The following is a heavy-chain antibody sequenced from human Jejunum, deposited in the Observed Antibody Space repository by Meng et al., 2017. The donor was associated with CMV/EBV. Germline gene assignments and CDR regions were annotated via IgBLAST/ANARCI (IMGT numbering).Heavy chain of an antibody. D-gene: IGHD2-2*01. CDR3: TSPWGYSSSTSCYEAFDI. CDR1: GSV. J-gene: IGHJ3*02. CDR2: IRRKPYNYAT. V-gene: IGHV3-73*01. Sequence: GSVMHWVRQASGKGLEWVGRIRRKPYNYATEYAASVKGRFTISRDDSKNTAYLQMNSVKIEDTAVYYCTSPWGYSSSTSCYEAFDIWGQGTMVTVSS.